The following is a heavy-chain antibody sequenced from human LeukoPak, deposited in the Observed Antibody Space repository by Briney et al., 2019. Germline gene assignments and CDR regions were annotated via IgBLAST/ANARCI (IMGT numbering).Heavy chain of an antibody. D-gene: IGHD2-2*01. CDR3: ASPLGYCSSTNCYGDY. V-gene: IGHV4-39*01. CDR2: IYYSGST. J-gene: IGHJ4*02. Sequence: SETLSLTCTVSGGSISSSSYYWGWIRPPPGKGLEWIGSIYYSGSTYYNPSLKSRVTILVDTSKYQFSLKLSSVTAADTAVYYCASPLGYCSSTNCYGDYWGQGTLVTVSS. CDR1: GGSISSSSYY.